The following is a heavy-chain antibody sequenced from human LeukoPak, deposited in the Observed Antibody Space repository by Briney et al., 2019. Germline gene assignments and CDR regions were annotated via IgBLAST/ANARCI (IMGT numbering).Heavy chain of an antibody. J-gene: IGHJ4*02. D-gene: IGHD2-15*01. CDR3: ASFDCSGGSCYFDY. CDR2: IYHSGST. CDR1: GYSISSGYY. V-gene: IGHV4-38-2*01. Sequence: PSETLSLTCAVSGYSISSGYYWGWIRQPPGKGLEWIGSIYHSGSTYYNPSLKSRVTISVDTSKNQFSLKLSSVTAADTAVYYCASFDCSGGSCYFDYWGQGTLVTVSS.